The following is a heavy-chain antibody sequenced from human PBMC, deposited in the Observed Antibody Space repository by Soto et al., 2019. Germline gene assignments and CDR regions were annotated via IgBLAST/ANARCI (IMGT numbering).Heavy chain of an antibody. CDR2: IGISIGYI. D-gene: IGHD6-6*01. V-gene: IGHV3-21*01. J-gene: IGHJ3*01. CDR3: GRNVLAVTEDAVDV. Sequence: PWGSLRLSCVASGFNLISYTISCFRHSPFKWLEWVSSIGISIGYIYYGESVTDRFTISRDNSKNSLFLQMNSLRAEDTAVYFCGRNVLAVTEDAVDVWGQGTMVTVSS. CDR1: GFNLISYT.